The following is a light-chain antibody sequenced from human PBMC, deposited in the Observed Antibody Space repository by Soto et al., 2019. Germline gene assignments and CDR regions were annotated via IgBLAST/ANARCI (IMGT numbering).Light chain of an antibody. CDR1: SSNIGAGYD. J-gene: IGLJ2*01. V-gene: IGLV1-40*01. CDR2: GNS. CDR3: QSYDSSLSPVV. Sequence: QPVLTQPPSVSGAPGQRVTISCTGSSSNIGAGYDVHWYQQLPGTAPKLLIYGNSNRPSGVPDRFSGSKSGTSASLAITGLQAEDEADYYCQSYDSSLSPVVFGGGTQLTVL.